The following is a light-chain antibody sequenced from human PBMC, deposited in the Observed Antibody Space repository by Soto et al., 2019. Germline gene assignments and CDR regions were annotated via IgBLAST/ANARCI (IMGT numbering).Light chain of an antibody. J-gene: IGKJ4*01. CDR2: DAS. CDR3: QQSYSTPLT. CDR1: QSVRSW. V-gene: IGKV1-5*01. Sequence: DIQMTQYPSTLSASVGDRVTITCRASQSVRSWLAWYQQKPGRAPKFLIYDASSLESGVPSRFSGSGSGTDFTLTISSLQPEDFATYYCQQSYSTPLTFGGGTKVDIK.